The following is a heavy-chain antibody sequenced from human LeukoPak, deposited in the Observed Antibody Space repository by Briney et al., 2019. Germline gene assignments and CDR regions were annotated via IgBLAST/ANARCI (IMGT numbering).Heavy chain of an antibody. CDR1: GGSISSSY. CDR2: ISYSGST. Sequence: SEALSLTCTVSGGSISSSYWSWIPHPPGKGLELIGYISYSGSTNCNPSLKSRVTMSIDTSKNQFSLKLSSVTAADTAVYYCANYFYGSGSLFDYWGQGTLVTVSS. J-gene: IGHJ4*02. D-gene: IGHD3-10*01. CDR3: ANYFYGSGSLFDY. V-gene: IGHV4-59*08.